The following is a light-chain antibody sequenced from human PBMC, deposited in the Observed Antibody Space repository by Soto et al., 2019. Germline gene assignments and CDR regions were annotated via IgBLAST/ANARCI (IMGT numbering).Light chain of an antibody. J-gene: IGKJ1*01. V-gene: IGKV3-20*01. CDR3: EQYGSSPPT. Sequence: EMVLTQSPGTLSLSPGERATLSCRARQSVSSNYLAWYQQMPGQAPRLLISGASSRAGGIPDRFSGSGSGTDFTLLISRLEPEDFAVYYCEQYGSSPPTFGQGTKVESK. CDR2: GAS. CDR1: QSVSSNY.